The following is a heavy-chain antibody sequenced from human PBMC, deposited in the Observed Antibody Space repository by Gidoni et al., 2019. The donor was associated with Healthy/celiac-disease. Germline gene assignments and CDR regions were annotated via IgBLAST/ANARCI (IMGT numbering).Heavy chain of an antibody. Sequence: EVQLLESGGGLVQPGGLLRLSCAASGFTFSSYAMSWVRQAPGKGLECVSAISGSGGSTYYADSVKGRFTISRDNSKNTLYLQMNSLRAEDTAVYYCAKVGLIVVVPAALDYWGQGTLVTVSS. CDR3: AKVGLIVVVPAALDY. V-gene: IGHV3-23*01. D-gene: IGHD2-2*01. CDR1: GFTFSSYA. CDR2: ISGSGGST. J-gene: IGHJ4*02.